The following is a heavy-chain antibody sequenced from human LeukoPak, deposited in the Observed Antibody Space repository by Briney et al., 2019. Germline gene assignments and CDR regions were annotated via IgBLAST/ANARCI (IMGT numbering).Heavy chain of an antibody. CDR3: ARWSKRITMVRGVIVSGFVFDY. CDR1: GGSFSGYY. CDR2: VNHSGST. D-gene: IGHD3-10*01. V-gene: IGHV4-34*01. J-gene: IGHJ4*02. Sequence: SETLSLTCAVYGGSFSGYYWSWIRQPPGKGLEWIGEVNHSGSTNYNPSLKSRVTISVDTSKNQFSLKLSSVTAADTAVYYCARWSKRITMVRGVIVSGFVFDYWGQGTLVTVSP.